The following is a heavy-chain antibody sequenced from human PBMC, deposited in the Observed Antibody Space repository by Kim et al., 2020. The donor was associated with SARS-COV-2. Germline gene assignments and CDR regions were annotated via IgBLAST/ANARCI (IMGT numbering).Heavy chain of an antibody. J-gene: IGHJ3*02. CDR3: ARGGLYYYDSSGYYNDAFDI. Sequence: RFTISRDNAKNTLYLQMNSLRAEDTAMYYCARGGLYYYDSSGYYNDAFDIWGQGTMVTVSS. V-gene: IGHV3-74*01. D-gene: IGHD3-22*01.